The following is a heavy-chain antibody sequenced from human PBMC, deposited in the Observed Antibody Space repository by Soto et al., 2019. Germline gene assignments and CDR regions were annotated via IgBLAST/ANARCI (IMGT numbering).Heavy chain of an antibody. D-gene: IGHD2-15*01. CDR1: GGSISSYY. J-gene: IGHJ6*02. Sequence: SETLSLTCTVSGGSISSYYWSWIRQPPGKGLEWIGYIYYSGSTKYNPSLKSRVTISVDTSKNQFSLKVSSVTAADTAVYYCATASGSTYGGPYYYYGLDVWGQGTTVTVSS. CDR3: ATASGSTYGGPYYYYGLDV. V-gene: IGHV4-59*08. CDR2: IYYSGST.